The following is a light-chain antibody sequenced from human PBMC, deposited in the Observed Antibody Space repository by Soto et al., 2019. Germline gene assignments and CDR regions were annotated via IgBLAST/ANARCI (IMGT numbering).Light chain of an antibody. J-gene: IGLJ1*01. CDR3: QSYDSSLSGYV. CDR1: SSNIGAGYE. Sequence: QSVLTQPPSVSEAPGQRVTISCTGSSSNIGAGYEAHWYQQVPGTAPKLLIYENNNRPSGVPDRFSCSKSGTSASLAITGFQTEDEAEYYCQSYDSSLSGYVFGTGTKVTVL. CDR2: ENN. V-gene: IGLV1-40*01.